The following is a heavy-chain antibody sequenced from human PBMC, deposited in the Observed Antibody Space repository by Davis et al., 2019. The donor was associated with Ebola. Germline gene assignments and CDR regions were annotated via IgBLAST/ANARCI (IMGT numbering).Heavy chain of an antibody. V-gene: IGHV4-59*01. CDR3: ARDWRLDSNYYYYYYGMDV. CDR1: GGSISSYY. J-gene: IGHJ6*02. CDR2: IYYSGST. D-gene: IGHD4-11*01. Sequence: SETLSLTCTVSGGSISSYYWSWIRQPPGKGLEWIGYIYYSGSTNYNPSLKSRVTISVDTSKNQFSLKLSSVTAADTAVYYCARDWRLDSNYYYYYYGMDVWGQGTTVTVSS.